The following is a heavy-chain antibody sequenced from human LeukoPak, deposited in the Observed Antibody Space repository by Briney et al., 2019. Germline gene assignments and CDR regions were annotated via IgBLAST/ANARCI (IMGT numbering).Heavy chain of an antibody. J-gene: IGHJ4*02. D-gene: IGHD1-14*01. Sequence: GGSLRLSCAASGFTFSSYAMTWVRQAPGKGLEWVGRIKSKTDGGTTDYAAPVKGRFTISRDDSKNTLYLQMNSLKTEDTAVYYCTTVFSGGISDYWGQGTLVTVSS. CDR1: GFTFSSYA. CDR2: IKSKTDGGTT. CDR3: TTVFSGGISDY. V-gene: IGHV3-15*01.